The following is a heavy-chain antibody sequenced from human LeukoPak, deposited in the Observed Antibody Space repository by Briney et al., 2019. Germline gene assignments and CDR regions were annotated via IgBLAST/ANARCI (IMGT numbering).Heavy chain of an antibody. CDR2: VNHSGST. J-gene: IGHJ4*02. Sequence: SETLPLTCAVYGGSFSDYYWSWIRQPPGKGLEWIGEVNHSGSTKYNPSLKSRVTISVEASKNQFSLKLISVTAADTAVYYCASNRPTLRVNDYWGQGALVTVSS. CDR3: ASNRPTLRVNDY. CDR1: GGSFSDYY. D-gene: IGHD5/OR15-5a*01. V-gene: IGHV4-34*01.